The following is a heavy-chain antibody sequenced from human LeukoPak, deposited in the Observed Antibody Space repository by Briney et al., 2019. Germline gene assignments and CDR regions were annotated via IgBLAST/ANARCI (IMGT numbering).Heavy chain of an antibody. V-gene: IGHV4-4*02. CDR3: ATRDQSRTDVVPPDY. CDR2: IYHGGNI. D-gene: IGHD5-18*01. CDR1: GFTVSSNY. J-gene: IGHJ4*02. Sequence: PGGSLRLSCAASGFTVSSNYMSWVRQAPGKGLEWIGEIYHGGNINYSPSLKSRVTISIDKSKNQLSLNLNSVTAADTAVYYCATRDQSRTDVVPPDYWGQGALVTVSS.